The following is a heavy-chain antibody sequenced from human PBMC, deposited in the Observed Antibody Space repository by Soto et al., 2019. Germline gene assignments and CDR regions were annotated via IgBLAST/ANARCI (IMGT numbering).Heavy chain of an antibody. V-gene: IGHV3-23*01. D-gene: IGHD3-3*01. CDR3: ARWSYLDY. Sequence: SLRLSCAASGFTFRSFTMNWVRQAPGKGLEWVSTISGSDGKTFYADSVKGRFSISRDTSQSTLYLQMNSLRADDTAMYYCARWSYLDYWGQGTRVTVSS. CDR1: GFTFRSFT. CDR2: ISGSDGKT. J-gene: IGHJ4*02.